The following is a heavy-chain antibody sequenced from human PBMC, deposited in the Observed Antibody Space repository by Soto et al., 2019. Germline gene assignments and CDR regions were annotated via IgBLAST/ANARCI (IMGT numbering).Heavy chain of an antibody. CDR3: AAGDGLPRYY. D-gene: IGHD3-16*01. CDR2: IYHSGST. CDR1: GGAISRGGYS. V-gene: IGHV4-30-2*01. J-gene: IGHJ4*02. Sequence: SETLSLTCAVSGGAISRGGYSWSWIRQPPGKGLEWIGYIYHSGSTYYNPSLKSRVTISVDRSKNQFSLKLSSVTAADTAVYYCAAGDGLPRYYWGQGTLVAVSS.